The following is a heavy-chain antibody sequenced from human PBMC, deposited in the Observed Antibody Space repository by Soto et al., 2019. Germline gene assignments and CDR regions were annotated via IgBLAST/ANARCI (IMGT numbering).Heavy chain of an antibody. J-gene: IGHJ5*02. CDR3: ARAGSYDSGYWFDP. Sequence: SETLSLTCTVSGGSISSYYWSWIRQPPGKGLEWIGYIYYSGSTNYNPSLKSRVTISVDTSKNQFSLKLSSVTAADTAVYYCARAGSYDSGYWFDPWGQGTLVTVSS. CDR1: GGSISSYY. V-gene: IGHV4-59*01. D-gene: IGHD3-3*01. CDR2: IYYSGST.